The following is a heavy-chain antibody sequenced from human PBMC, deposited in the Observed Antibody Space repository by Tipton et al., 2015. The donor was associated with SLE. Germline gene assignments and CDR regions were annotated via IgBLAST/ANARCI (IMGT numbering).Heavy chain of an antibody. V-gene: IGHV4-39*07. CDR1: GGSISSSSYY. Sequence: TLSLTCTVSGGSISSSSYYWGWIRQPPGKGLEWIGTNDYSGNTYYNPSLRSRVSISVDTSKNQFSLKLSSVTAADTAVYYCAREGLRSYEIWGQGTMVTVSS. J-gene: IGHJ3*02. D-gene: IGHD5-24*01. CDR3: AREGLRSYEI. CDR2: NDYSGNT.